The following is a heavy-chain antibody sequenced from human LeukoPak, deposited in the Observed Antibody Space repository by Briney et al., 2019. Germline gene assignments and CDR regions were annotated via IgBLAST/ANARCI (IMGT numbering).Heavy chain of an antibody. J-gene: IGHJ4*02. D-gene: IGHD6-13*01. CDR2: INHRGST. V-gene: IGHV4-34*01. CDR1: GGSFSDYY. Sequence: SETLSLTCAVYGGSFSDYYWTWIRQPPGKGLEWIGEINHRGSTHYNPSLKSRVTISVDTSKNQFSLKLSSVTAADTAVYYCARGGSSWDMYYFDYWGQGTLVTVSS. CDR3: ARGGSSWDMYYFDY.